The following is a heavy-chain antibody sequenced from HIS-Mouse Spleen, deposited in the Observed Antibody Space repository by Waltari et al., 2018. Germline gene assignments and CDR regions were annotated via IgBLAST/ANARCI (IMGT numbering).Heavy chain of an antibody. V-gene: IGHV4-39*07. CDR3: ARVPGDYSGAFDI. Sequence: LQLQESGPGLVKPSETLSLTCTVPGGSISSSSYYWGWFRQPPGKGLEWIGSIYYSGSTYYNPSLKSRVTISVDTSKNQFSLKLSSVTAADTAVYYCARVPGDYSGAFDIWGQGTMVTVSS. CDR1: GGSISSSSYY. J-gene: IGHJ3*02. CDR2: IYYSGST. D-gene: IGHD4-17*01.